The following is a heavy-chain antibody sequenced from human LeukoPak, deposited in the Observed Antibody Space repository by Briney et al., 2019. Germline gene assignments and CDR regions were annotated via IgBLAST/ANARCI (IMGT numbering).Heavy chain of an antibody. J-gene: IGHJ3*02. V-gene: IGHV1-69*04. CDR3: ARDLSVAEVATHGPDAFDI. D-gene: IGHD2-15*01. CDR1: GGTFSSYA. CDR2: IIPILGIA. Sequence: SVKISCKASGGTFSSYAISWVRQAPGQGLERMGRIIPILGIANYAQKFQGRVTITADKSTSTAYMELSSLRSEDTAVYYCARDLSVAEVATHGPDAFDIWGQGTMVTVSS.